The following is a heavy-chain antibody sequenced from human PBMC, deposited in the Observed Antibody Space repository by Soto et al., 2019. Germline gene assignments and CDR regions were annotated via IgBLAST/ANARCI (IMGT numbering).Heavy chain of an antibody. D-gene: IGHD3-3*01. J-gene: IGHJ6*02. V-gene: IGHV1-2*02. CDR2: INPNSGGT. CDR3: ARRGYYYFWSGYDYYYYGMDV. Sequence: RASVKVSCKASGYTFTGYYMHWVRQAPGQGLEWMGWINPNSGGTNYAQKFQGRVTMTRDTSISTAYMELSRLRSDDTAVYYCARRGYYYFWSGYDYYYYGMDVWGQGTTVTVSS. CDR1: GYTFTGYY.